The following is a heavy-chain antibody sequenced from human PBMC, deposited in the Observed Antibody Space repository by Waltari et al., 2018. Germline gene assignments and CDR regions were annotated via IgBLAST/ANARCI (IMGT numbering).Heavy chain of an antibody. D-gene: IGHD6-13*01. CDR1: GGSISSGSYY. CDR2: IYTSGST. CDR3: ARGSSSWYVPGEYDDY. J-gene: IGHJ4*02. V-gene: IGHV4-61*02. Sequence: QVQLQESGPGLVKPSQTLSLTCTVSGGSISSGSYYWSWIRQPAGKGLEWIGRIYTSGSTNYNPSLKSRVTISLDTSKNQFSLKLSSVTAADTAVYYCARGSSSWYVPGEYDDYWGQGTLVTVSS.